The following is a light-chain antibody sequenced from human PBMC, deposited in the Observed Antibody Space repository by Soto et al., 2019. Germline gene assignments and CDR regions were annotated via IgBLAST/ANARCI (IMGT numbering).Light chain of an antibody. V-gene: IGKV3-20*01. Sequence: EIVLTQSPGTLSLSPGERATLSCRASQSVSSSYLAWYQQKPGQAPRLLIYGASSSATGIPDRFSGSGSGTDFTLTISTLEPEDFVVYYCQQYDSSPFTFGPGTKVDIK. CDR3: QQYDSSPFT. J-gene: IGKJ3*01. CDR1: QSVSSSY. CDR2: GAS.